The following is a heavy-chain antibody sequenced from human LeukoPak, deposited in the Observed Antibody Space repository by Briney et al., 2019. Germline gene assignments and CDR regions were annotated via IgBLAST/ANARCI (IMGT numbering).Heavy chain of an antibody. Sequence: ASVNVSCKASVYTFTSYGIRWVRQPPAQGLEWMGWISAYNGNTNYAQKLQGRVTMTTDTTTSTAYMELRRLRSGDTAVYYCARVAGGSFTTGWFDHWGQGTLVTVSS. J-gene: IGHJ5*02. CDR2: ISAYNGNT. D-gene: IGHD1-26*01. V-gene: IGHV1-18*01. CDR1: VYTFTSYG. CDR3: ARVAGGSFTTGWFDH.